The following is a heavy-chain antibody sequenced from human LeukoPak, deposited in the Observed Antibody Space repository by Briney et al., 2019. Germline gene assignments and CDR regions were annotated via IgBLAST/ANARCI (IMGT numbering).Heavy chain of an antibody. CDR3: ARGDGYCSGAACYSLY. D-gene: IGHD2-15*01. J-gene: IGHJ4*02. CDR2: IYAGGGT. V-gene: IGHV3-53*01. CDR1: GFNVSSKY. Sequence: GGXLRLSCAASGFNVSSKYMSWVRQAPGKGLEWVSAIYAGGGTYYADSVKGRFTISRDNSKNTLYLQMKSLRAEDTAVYYCARGDGYCSGAACYSLYWGQGTLVTVSS.